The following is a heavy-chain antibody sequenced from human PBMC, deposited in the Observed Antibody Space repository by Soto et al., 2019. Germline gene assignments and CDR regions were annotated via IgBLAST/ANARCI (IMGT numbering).Heavy chain of an antibody. D-gene: IGHD3-22*01. V-gene: IGHV5-10-1*01. CDR1: GYTLTDYW. Sequence: GESLKISCKGSGYTLTDYWISWVRQMPGKGLEWMGRIDPSDSYTSYSPSFQGHVTISADKAISTAYLQWSSLMASDTAMYYCARQIYDSDTGPNFQYYFDSWGQGTPVTVSS. CDR3: ARQIYDSDTGPNFQYYFDS. CDR2: IDPSDSYT. J-gene: IGHJ4*02.